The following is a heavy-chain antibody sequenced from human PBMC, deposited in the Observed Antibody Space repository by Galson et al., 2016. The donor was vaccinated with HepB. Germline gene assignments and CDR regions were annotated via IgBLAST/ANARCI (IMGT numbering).Heavy chain of an antibody. D-gene: IGHD1-7*01. CDR2: ISSSIVTT. Sequence: SLRLSCAVSGFTFSNYSMNWVRQAPGKGLEWVSYISSSIVTTFYADSVKGRFTISRDNAQNSVYLQMNGLRDDDTAVYYCARGNSHPPLIRRGAFDLWGRGTLVSVSS. V-gene: IGHV3-48*02. CDR3: ARGNSHPPLIRRGAFDL. J-gene: IGHJ2*01. CDR1: GFTFSNYS.